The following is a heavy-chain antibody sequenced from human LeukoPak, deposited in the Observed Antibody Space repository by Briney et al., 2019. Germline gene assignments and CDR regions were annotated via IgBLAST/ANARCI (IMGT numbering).Heavy chain of an antibody. CDR1: GFTFSSYG. Sequence: GGSLRLSCAASGFTFSSYGMHWVRQAPGKGLEWVAFIRYDGSNKYYADSVKGRFTISRDNSKNTLYLQMNSLRAEDTAVYYCARAPSYAPGYYYYYMDVWGKGTTVTVSS. V-gene: IGHV3-30*02. D-gene: IGHD2-8*01. CDR3: ARAPSYAPGYYYYYMDV. CDR2: IRYDGSNK. J-gene: IGHJ6*03.